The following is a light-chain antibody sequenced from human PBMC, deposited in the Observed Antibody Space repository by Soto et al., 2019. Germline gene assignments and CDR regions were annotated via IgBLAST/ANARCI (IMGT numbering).Light chain of an antibody. CDR2: AAS. V-gene: IGKV1-39*01. CDR1: QTISNY. J-gene: IGKJ1*01. CDR3: QQSYSSPPT. Sequence: DIHMTQSPSSLSAVVGDRVTITCRAGQTISNYVNWYQQKPGKAPKLLIFAASSLQSGVPSRFSGSRSGPDFTLTISSLQPEDFATYYCQQSYSSPPTFGQGTKVDIK.